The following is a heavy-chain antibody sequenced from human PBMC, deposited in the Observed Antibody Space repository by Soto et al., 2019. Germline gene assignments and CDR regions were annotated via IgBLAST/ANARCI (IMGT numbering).Heavy chain of an antibody. V-gene: IGHV3-30*03. CDR2: ISYDGSNK. CDR3: ATGYRDYVDGY. CDR1: GFTSSSYG. J-gene: IGHJ4*02. Sequence: GGSLRLSCAASGFTSSSYGMHWVRQAPGKGLEWVAVISYDGSNKYYADSVKGRFTISRDNSKNTLYLQMNSLRAEDTAVYYCATGYRDYVDGYWGQGTLVTVPQ. D-gene: IGHD4-17*01.